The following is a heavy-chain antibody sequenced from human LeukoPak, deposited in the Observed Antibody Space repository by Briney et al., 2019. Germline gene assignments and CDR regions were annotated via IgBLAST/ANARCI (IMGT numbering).Heavy chain of an antibody. CDR1: GGSFSGYY. CDR3: ARGPQTDYGDYFRAFDI. D-gene: IGHD4-17*01. J-gene: IGHJ3*02. Sequence: SETLSLTCAVYGGSFSGYYWSWIRQPPGKGLEWIGEINHSGSTNYNPSLKSRVTISVDTSKNQFSLKLSSVTAADTAVYYCARGPQTDYGDYFRAFDIWGQGTMVTVSS. V-gene: IGHV4-34*01. CDR2: INHSGST.